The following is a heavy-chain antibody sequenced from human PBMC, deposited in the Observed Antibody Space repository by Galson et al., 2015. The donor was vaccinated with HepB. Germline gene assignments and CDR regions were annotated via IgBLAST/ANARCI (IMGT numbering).Heavy chain of an antibody. CDR1: GFIFSDYY. Sequence: SLRLSCAASGFIFSDYYMSWIRQAPGKGLEWVSYISSSGASAYYADSVKGRFTISRDSAKNSLYLQMNSLRAEDTAVYYCARSYSSSWFIYFQHWGQGTLVTVSS. V-gene: IGHV3-11*01. D-gene: IGHD6-13*01. J-gene: IGHJ1*01. CDR2: ISSSGASA. CDR3: ARSYSSSWFIYFQH.